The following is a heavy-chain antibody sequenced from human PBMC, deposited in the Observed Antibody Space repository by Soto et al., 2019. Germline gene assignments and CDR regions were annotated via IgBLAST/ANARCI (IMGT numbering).Heavy chain of an antibody. CDR3: AKDIVVVPAADRANWFDP. J-gene: IGHJ5*02. CDR2: ISGSGGST. V-gene: IGHV3-23*01. Sequence: GASLRLSCAASGFTFSSYAMSWVRQAPGKGLEWVSAISGSGGSTYYADSVKGRFTISRDNSKNTLYLQMNSLRAEDTAVYYCAKDIVVVPAADRANWFDPWGQGT. CDR1: GFTFSSYA. D-gene: IGHD2-2*01.